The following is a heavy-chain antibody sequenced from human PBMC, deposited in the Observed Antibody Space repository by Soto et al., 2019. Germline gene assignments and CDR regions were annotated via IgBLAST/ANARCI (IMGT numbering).Heavy chain of an antibody. J-gene: IGHJ4*02. CDR2: IYYSGST. V-gene: IGHV4-39*01. D-gene: IGHD3-10*01. Sequence: QLQLQESGPGLVKPSETLSLTCTVSGGSISSSSYYWGWIRQPPGKGLEWIGSIYYSGSTYYNPSLSSRVTISVYTSENQFSLTLSSVTAADTAVYYCAGQITMVRGGADYWGQGTLVTVSS. CDR1: GGSISSSSYY. CDR3: AGQITMVRGGADY.